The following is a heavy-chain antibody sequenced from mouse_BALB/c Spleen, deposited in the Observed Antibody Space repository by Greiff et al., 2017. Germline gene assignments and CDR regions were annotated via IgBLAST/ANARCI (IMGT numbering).Heavy chain of an antibody. Sequence: VNLVESGPGLVAPSQSLSITCTASGFSLTSYGVHWVRQPPGQGLEWLGVIWAGGSTNYNSALMSRLSISKDNSTSQVFLKMNSLQTDDTAMYYCARFYYGNYVTWFAYWGQGTLVTVSA. CDR2: IWAGGST. CDR1: GFSLTSYG. D-gene: IGHD2-1*01. J-gene: IGHJ3*01. V-gene: IGHV2-9*02. CDR3: ARFYYGNYVTWFAY.